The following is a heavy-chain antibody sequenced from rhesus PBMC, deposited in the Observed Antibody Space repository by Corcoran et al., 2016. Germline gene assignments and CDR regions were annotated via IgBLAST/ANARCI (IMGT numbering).Heavy chain of an antibody. CDR2: LNSGGGST. CDR3: AKEWGYSGSDY. CDR1: GFTFSSYW. J-gene: IGHJ4*01. V-gene: IGHV3S25*01. Sequence: EVQLVESGGGLAKPGGSLRLSCAASGFTFSSYWMNWVRQAPGKGLEWVSALNSGGGSTYYADSVKGRFTIARDNSKNTLSLHMNSLRAEDTAVYYCAKEWGYSGSDYWGQGVLVTVSS. D-gene: IGHD6-25*01.